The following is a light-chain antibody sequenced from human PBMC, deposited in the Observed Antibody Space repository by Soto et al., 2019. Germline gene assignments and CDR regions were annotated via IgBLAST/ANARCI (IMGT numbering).Light chain of an antibody. CDR2: EGS. CDR3: CSYAGSSTYD. CDR1: SSDVGSYNL. J-gene: IGLJ1*01. V-gene: IGLV2-23*01. Sequence: QSVLTQPASVSGSPGQSINISCTGTSSDVGSYNLVSWYQQHPGKAPKLMIYEGSKRPSGVSNRFSGSKSGNTASLTISGLQAEDEADYYCCSYAGSSTYDFGTGTKVTVL.